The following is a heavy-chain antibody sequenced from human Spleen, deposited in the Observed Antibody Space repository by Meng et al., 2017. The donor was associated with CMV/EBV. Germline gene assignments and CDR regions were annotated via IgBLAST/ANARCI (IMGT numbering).Heavy chain of an antibody. D-gene: IGHD1-26*01. Sequence: KAYGYTFISHYVHWVRQAPGQGLEWMGTIKPNGGRTTYAQMFQGRVTVTRDTSTSTVYMELSSLRSDDTAVYYCARGDGEWEVSLDYWGQGTLVTVSS. CDR1: GYTFISHY. V-gene: IGHV1-46*01. CDR2: IKPNGGRT. J-gene: IGHJ4*02. CDR3: ARGDGEWEVSLDY.